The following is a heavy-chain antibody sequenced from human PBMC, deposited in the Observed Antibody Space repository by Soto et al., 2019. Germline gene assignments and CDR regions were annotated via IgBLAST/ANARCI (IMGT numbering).Heavy chain of an antibody. J-gene: IGHJ4*02. CDR1: GFTFSNAW. Sequence: LRLSCAASGFTFSNAWMSWVRQAPGKGLEWVGRIKSKTDGGTTDYAAPVKGRFTISRDDSKNTLYLQMNSLKTEDTAVYYCTTDASGWELLSFDYWGQGTLVTVSS. V-gene: IGHV3-15*01. CDR2: IKSKTDGGTT. CDR3: TTDASGWELLSFDY. D-gene: IGHD1-26*01.